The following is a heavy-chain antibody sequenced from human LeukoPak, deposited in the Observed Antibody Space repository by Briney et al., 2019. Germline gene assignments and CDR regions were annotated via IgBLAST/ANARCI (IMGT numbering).Heavy chain of an antibody. Sequence: SQTLSLTCAISGDSVSSNSAAWNWIRQSPSRGLEWLGRTYYRSKWYNDYAVSVKSRITNNPDTSKNQFSLQLNSVTPEDTAVYYCARGPTSIAAAGYNWFDPWGQGTLVTVSS. CDR1: GDSVSSNSAA. CDR3: ARGPTSIAAAGYNWFDP. V-gene: IGHV6-1*01. CDR2: TYYRSKWYN. D-gene: IGHD6-13*01. J-gene: IGHJ5*02.